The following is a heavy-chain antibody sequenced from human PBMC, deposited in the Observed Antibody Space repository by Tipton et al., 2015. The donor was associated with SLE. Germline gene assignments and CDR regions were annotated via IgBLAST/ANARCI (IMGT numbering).Heavy chain of an antibody. D-gene: IGHD6-13*01. CDR1: GFIFSTYA. J-gene: IGHJ5*01. CDR3: AKDLFSTWHNWFDS. CDR2: ISYNGGST. V-gene: IGHV3-23*01. Sequence: GSLRLSCAASGFIFSTYAMSWVRQAPGKGLEWVASISYNGGSTFYADSLKGRFTISRDNSKNTLYLQLSSLGAEDTAVYYCAKDLFSTWHNWFDSWGQGTLVTVSS.